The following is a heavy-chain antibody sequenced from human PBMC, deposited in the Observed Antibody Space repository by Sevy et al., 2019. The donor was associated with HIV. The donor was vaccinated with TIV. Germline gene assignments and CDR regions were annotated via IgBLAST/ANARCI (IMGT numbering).Heavy chain of an antibody. CDR2: IKEDGSQK. D-gene: IGHD3-9*01. CDR1: GFSFSKYW. V-gene: IGHV3-7*01. J-gene: IGHJ4*02. Sequence: GGSLRLSCAASGFSFSKYWMSWVRQAPGKGLEWVANIKEDGSQKNYLESVKGRFTISRDNAKNLLYLQMKNLRADDTAVYYCARDPDILSGYPSHYFDYWGQGTLVTVSS. CDR3: ARDPDILSGYPSHYFDY.